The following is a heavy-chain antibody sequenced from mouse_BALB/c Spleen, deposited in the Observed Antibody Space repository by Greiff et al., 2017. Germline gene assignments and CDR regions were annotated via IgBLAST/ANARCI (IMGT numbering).Heavy chain of an antibody. CDR1: GYTFTSYT. D-gene: IGHD1-1*01. CDR3: APLLLRSPFAY. CDR2: INPSSGYT. Sequence: QVQLKESAAELARPGASVKMSCKASGYTFTSYTMHWVKQRPGQGLEWIGYINPSSGYTEYNQKFKDKTTLTADKSSSTAYMQLSSLTSEDSAVYYCAPLLLRSPFAYWGQGTLVTVSA. V-gene: IGHV1-4*02. J-gene: IGHJ3*01.